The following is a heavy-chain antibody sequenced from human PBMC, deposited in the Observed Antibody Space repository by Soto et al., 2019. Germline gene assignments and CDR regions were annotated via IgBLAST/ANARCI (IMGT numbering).Heavy chain of an antibody. D-gene: IGHD3-16*01. CDR2: ISGSGGRT. CDR3: AKGGYYSLFDI. J-gene: IGHJ3*02. V-gene: IGHV3-23*01. CDR1: GFPFSSYA. Sequence: VGSLRLSCVASGFPFSSYAMSWVRQTPGKGLEWVSGISGSGGRTYYADSVKGRFTISRDNSNNTLSLQMHILRVEDTAVYFCAKGGYYSLFDIWGQETMVTVSS.